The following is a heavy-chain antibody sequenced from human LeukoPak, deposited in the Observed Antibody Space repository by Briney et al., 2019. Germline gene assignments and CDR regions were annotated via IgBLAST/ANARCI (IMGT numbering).Heavy chain of an antibody. V-gene: IGHV1-18*01. CDR1: GYTFTSYG. CDR2: ISAYNGNT. CDR3: ASPDTAMVISPYYFDY. J-gene: IGHJ4*02. D-gene: IGHD5-18*01. Sequence: GASVKVSCKASGYTFTSYGISWVRQAPGQGLEWMGWISAYNGNTNYAQKFQGRVTITADESTSTAYMELSSLRSEDTAVYYCASPDTAMVISPYYFDYWGQGTLVTVSS.